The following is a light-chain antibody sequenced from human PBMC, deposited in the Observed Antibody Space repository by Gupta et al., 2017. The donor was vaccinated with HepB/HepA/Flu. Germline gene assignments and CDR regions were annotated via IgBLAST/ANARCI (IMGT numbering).Light chain of an antibody. CDR2: WAS. Sequence: DIVMTQSPASLAVSLGEGATINCKSSQSVLYSSNNKNYLAWYQQKPGQPPKLLIYWASTRESGVPDRFSGSGSGTDFTLTISSLQAEDVAVYYCQQYYSTPPTFGQGTKVEIK. J-gene: IGKJ1*01. CDR3: QQYYSTPPT. CDR1: QSVLYSSNNKNY. V-gene: IGKV4-1*01.